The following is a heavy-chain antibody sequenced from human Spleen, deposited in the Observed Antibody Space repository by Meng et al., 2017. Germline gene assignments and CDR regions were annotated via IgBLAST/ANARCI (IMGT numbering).Heavy chain of an antibody. D-gene: IGHD4-23*01. J-gene: IGHJ4*02. V-gene: IGHV4-39*07. CDR1: RGSLSSSSHY. CDR2: MYYSGNT. CDR3: ARETSDGGYYFDF. Sequence: QLQPQGSGPGLVKPSETLSLTCIVSRGSLSSSSHYWGWIRQPPGKGLEWIGSMYYSGNTYYNASLQSRATISVDTSKNQFSLKLSSVTAADTAVYFCARETSDGGYYFDFWGQGTLVTVSS.